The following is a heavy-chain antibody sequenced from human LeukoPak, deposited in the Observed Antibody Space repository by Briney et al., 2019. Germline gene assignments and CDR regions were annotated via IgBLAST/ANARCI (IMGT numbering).Heavy chain of an antibody. D-gene: IGHD1-14*01. CDR1: GGSISSSSYY. V-gene: IGHV4-30-2*01. CDR3: ARTRYYLEY. CDR2: IYHSGST. J-gene: IGHJ4*02. Sequence: SETLSLTCTVSGGSISSSSYYWSWIRQPPGKGLEWIGYIYHSGSTYYNPSLKSRVTISVDRSKNQFSLKLSSVTAADTAVYYCARTRYYLEYWGQGTLVTVSS.